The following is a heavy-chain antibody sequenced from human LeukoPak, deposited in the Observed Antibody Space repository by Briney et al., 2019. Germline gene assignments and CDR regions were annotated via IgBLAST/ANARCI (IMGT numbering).Heavy chain of an antibody. J-gene: IGHJ4*02. CDR2: INHSGNT. CDR3: ARGRSVYRFDGRLRLDY. V-gene: IGHV4-34*01. D-gene: IGHD3-16*02. CDR1: CGPFSGYY. Sequence: RAAETLSLIRAVYCGPFSGYYWSWIRQPPGKGVEWIGEINHSGNTNYHPSLKSRVTISVDTAKNQFSLKLSSVTAADTAVYYCARGRSVYRFDGRLRLDYWGEGTLVTVSS.